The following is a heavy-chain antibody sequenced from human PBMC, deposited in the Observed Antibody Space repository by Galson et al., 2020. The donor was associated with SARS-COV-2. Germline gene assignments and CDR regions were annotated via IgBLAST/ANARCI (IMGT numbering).Heavy chain of an antibody. D-gene: IGHD2-15*01. Sequence: SETLSLTCAVYGGSFSGYYWSWIRQPPGKGLEWIGEIDHSGSTNYNPSLKSRVTISVDTSKNQFSLKLSSVTAADTAVYYCARSARRLRFFQHWGQGTLVTVSS. J-gene: IGHJ1*01. CDR3: ARSARRLRFFQH. CDR2: IDHSGST. CDR1: GGSFSGYY. V-gene: IGHV4-34*01.